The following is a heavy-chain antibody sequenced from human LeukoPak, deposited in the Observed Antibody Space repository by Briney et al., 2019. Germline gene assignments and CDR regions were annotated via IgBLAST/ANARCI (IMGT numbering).Heavy chain of an antibody. J-gene: IGHJ5*02. D-gene: IGHD2-2*01. CDR3: AKGRDKYQLLSKNWFDP. V-gene: IGHV3-9*01. Sequence: GRSLRLSCAAPGFTFDDYAMHWVRQAPGKGLEWVSGISWNSGSIGYADSVKGRFTISRDNAKNSLYLQMNSLRAEDTALYYCAKGRDKYQLLSKNWFDPWDQGTLVTVSS. CDR2: ISWNSGSI. CDR1: GFTFDDYA.